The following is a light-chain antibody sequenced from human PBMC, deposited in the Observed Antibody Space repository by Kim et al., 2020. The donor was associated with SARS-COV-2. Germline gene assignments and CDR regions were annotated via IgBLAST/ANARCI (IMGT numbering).Light chain of an antibody. CDR2: DVT. V-gene: IGLV2-14*03. J-gene: IGLJ3*02. Sequence: QSALTQPASVSGSPGQSITISCTGTSGDIGAYRYVSWYQQHPDNAPKLMIYDVTNRPSGVSDRFSGSKSGNTASLTISGLQAEDEADYYCSSYTSGSTWVFGGGTKLTVL. CDR3: SSYTSGSTWV. CDR1: SGDIGAYRY.